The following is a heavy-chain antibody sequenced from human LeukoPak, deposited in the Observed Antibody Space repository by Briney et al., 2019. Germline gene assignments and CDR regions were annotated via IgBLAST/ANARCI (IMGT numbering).Heavy chain of an antibody. CDR1: GGSISSSSYY. J-gene: IGHJ4*02. Sequence: SETLSLTCTVSGGSISSSSYYWGWIRQPPGTGLEWIGTIYYSGSTFYNASLKSRATISLDTSKNQFSLKLSSVTAADTAVYYCARGRFKADYWGQGILVTVSS. CDR2: IYYSGST. V-gene: IGHV4-39*07. CDR3: ARGRFKADY. D-gene: IGHD3-3*01.